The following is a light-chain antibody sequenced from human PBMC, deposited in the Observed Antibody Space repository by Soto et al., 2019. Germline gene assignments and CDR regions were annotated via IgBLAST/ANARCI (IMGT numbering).Light chain of an antibody. CDR1: QDIRGA. Sequence: IQLTQSPASLSASVGERVTITCRASQDIRGALAWYQQSPGEAPQLLIYDASTLESGVPSRFSGSSSGTHFTLTLSSLQPEDFATYYCQQFLSYPLTFGQGTRLEI. CDR3: QQFLSYPLT. V-gene: IGKV1-13*02. J-gene: IGKJ5*01. CDR2: DAS.